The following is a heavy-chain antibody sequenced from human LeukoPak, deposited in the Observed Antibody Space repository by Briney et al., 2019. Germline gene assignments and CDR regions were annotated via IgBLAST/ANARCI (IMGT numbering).Heavy chain of an antibody. CDR1: GFTFSDYY. CDR2: ISSSGSTI. Sequence: RGSLRLSCAAPGFTFSDYYMSWIRQAPGKGLEGVSYISSSGSTIYYADSVKGRFTISRDNAKNSLYLQMNSLRAEDTAVYYCARVQGSYGDYADYWGQGTLATVSS. CDR3: ARVQGSYGDYADY. J-gene: IGHJ4*02. D-gene: IGHD4-17*01. V-gene: IGHV3-11*01.